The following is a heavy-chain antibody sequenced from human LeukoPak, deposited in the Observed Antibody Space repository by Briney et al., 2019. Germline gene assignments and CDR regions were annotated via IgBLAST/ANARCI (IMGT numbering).Heavy chain of an antibody. D-gene: IGHD5-18*01. CDR2: IDSSGIT. CDR1: GGSISSFY. V-gene: IGHV4-59*12. CDR3: ARSPTKRVTEDY. Sequence: SETLSLTCTVSGGSISSFYYTWIRQPPGKGLEWIGYIDSSGITNYNSSLNSRVTISLDTSQNQFSLKLNSVTAADTAVYYCARSPTKRVTEDYWGQGTLVTVSS. J-gene: IGHJ4*02.